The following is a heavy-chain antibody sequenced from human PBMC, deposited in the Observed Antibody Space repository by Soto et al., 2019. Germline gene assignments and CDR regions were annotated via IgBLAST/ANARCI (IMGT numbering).Heavy chain of an antibody. Sequence: GGSLRLSCAASGFTFSSCEMNWVRQAPGKGLEWVSYITSSGSTIYYADSVKGRFTISRDNAKNSLYLQMNSLRAEDTAVYYCATPPAGNYDILTGYYRDDAFDIWGQGTMVTVSS. D-gene: IGHD3-9*01. CDR3: ATPPAGNYDILTGYYRDDAFDI. CDR1: GFTFSSCE. CDR2: ITSSGSTI. J-gene: IGHJ3*02. V-gene: IGHV3-48*03.